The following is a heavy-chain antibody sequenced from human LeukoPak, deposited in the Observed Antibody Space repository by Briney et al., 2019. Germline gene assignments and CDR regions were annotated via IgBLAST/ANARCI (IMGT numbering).Heavy chain of an antibody. V-gene: IGHV3-23*01. J-gene: IGHJ4*02. CDR3: ANLYGSSDEK. D-gene: IGHD4-17*01. CDR1: GFTFSSYA. Sequence: GGSLRLSCAASGFTFSSYAMSWIRQAPGKGLEWVSAISGRGDGYYAESVKGRFTIFRDNSRNTVFLQMNRLRAEDTAVYYCANLYGSSDEKWGQGTLVTVSS. CDR2: ISGRGDG.